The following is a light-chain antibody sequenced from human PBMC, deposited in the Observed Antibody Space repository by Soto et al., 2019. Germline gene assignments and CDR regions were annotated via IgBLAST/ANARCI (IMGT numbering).Light chain of an antibody. CDR1: QDINKN. V-gene: IGKV1-33*01. CDR3: QQFYDLPIT. J-gene: IGKJ5*01. CDR2: DAS. Sequence: DIQMTQSPSSLSASVGDRVTITCQASQDINKNLIWYQQKPGKAPKLLIYDASDLETGVPSRFSGSGSGKDFTFTISSLQPDDSGTYYCQQFYDLPITFGQGTRLEI.